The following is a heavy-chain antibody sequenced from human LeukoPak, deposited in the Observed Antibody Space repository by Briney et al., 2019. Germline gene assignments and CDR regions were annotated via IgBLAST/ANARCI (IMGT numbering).Heavy chain of an antibody. J-gene: IGHJ4*02. V-gene: IGHV3-23*01. CDR2: ISGSGGST. D-gene: IGHD6-19*01. Sequence: PGGSLRLSCSASGFTFSTYAMSWVRQAPGKGLEWVSVISGSGGSTYYADSVKGRFTISRDNSKNTLYLQMNSLRAEDTAVYYCAKDLYYSGPYYFDYWGQGTLVTVSS. CDR3: AKDLYYSGPYYFDY. CDR1: GFTFSTYA.